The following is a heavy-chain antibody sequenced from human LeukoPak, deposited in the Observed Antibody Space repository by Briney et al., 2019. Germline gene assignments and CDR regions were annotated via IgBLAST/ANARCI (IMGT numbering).Heavy chain of an antibody. Sequence: LRLSCAASGFTFSSYAMHWVRQAPGKGLEWVAVISYDGSNKYYADSVKGRFTISRDNSKNTLYLQMNSLRAEDTAVYYCAKDRLVAFYYDSSEGAFDIWGQGTMVTVSS. CDR1: GFTFSSYA. V-gene: IGHV3-30*04. CDR2: ISYDGSNK. CDR3: AKDRLVAFYYDSSEGAFDI. D-gene: IGHD3-22*01. J-gene: IGHJ3*02.